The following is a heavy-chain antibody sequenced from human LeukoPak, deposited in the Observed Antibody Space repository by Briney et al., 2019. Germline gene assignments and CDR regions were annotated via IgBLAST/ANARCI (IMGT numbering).Heavy chain of an antibody. J-gene: IGHJ4*02. D-gene: IGHD3-22*01. CDR1: GFTFTAFA. CDR3: AKTSYDRSGYYDY. CDR2: ISGSASSV. V-gene: IGHV3-23*01. Sequence: QPGGSLRLSCAASGFTFTAFAMVWVRQAPGKGLEWVSVISGSASSVYYAPSVEGRFTISRDDSKNTLYLQMRSLRAEDTAVYYCAKTSYDRSGYYDYWGQGTLVTVS.